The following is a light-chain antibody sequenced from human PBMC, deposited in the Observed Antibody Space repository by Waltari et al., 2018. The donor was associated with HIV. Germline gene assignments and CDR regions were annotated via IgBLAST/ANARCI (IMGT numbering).Light chain of an antibody. J-gene: IGLJ1*01. V-gene: IGLV2-14*03. CDR3: SSFSLTSTLV. CDR1: RSDIGDYNF. Sequence: QSALTQPASVSGSPGQSITISCTGTRSDIGDYNFVAWYQQHPDSAPKLIIYGVRYRPSGVYIRFAGSKSGNTASLTISGLQAEDEADYYCSSFSLTSTLVFGTGSKVTVL. CDR2: GVR.